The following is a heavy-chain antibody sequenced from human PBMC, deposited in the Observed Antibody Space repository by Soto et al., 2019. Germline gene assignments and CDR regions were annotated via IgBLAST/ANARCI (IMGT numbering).Heavy chain of an antibody. V-gene: IGHV3-30-3*01. CDR2: MPYDGTTK. J-gene: IGHJ4*02. CDR1: GFIFSNYV. CDR3: AREVLWSGYFDY. D-gene: IGHD2-21*01. Sequence: QVQLVESGGGVVQPGRSLRLSCAASGFIFSNYVMYWVRQAPGKGLEWVAFMPYDGTTKYYADSVKGRFTISRDNSKNTLYLQMNDLRPEDTGVYYCAREVLWSGYFDYWGQGTLVTVSS.